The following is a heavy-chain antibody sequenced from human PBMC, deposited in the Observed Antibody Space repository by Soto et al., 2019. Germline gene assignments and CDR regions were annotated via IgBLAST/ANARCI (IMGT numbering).Heavy chain of an antibody. D-gene: IGHD3-10*01. CDR1: GFTFSGYG. CDR2: IWYDGSNK. Sequence: PGGSLRLSCAASGFTFSGYGMHWVRQTPGKGLEWVAVIWYDGSNKYYADSVKGRFTISRDNSKNTLYLQMNSLRAEDTAVYYCARAPYGSGSYPFDIWGQGTMVTVSS. J-gene: IGHJ3*02. V-gene: IGHV3-33*01. CDR3: ARAPYGSGSYPFDI.